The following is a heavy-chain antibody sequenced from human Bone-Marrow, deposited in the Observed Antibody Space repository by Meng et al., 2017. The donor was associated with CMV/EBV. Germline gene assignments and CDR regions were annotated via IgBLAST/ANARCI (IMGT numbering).Heavy chain of an antibody. V-gene: IGHV1-2*02. J-gene: IGHJ3*01. CDR2: INPKSGGT. CDR1: GYTFTSYY. CDR3: ARDIGSYDFWSAYLGAFDF. D-gene: IGHD3-3*01. Sequence: ASVKGSCKASGYTFTSYYMHWVRQAPGQGLEWMGWINPKSGGTRYAQKFQGRVTLTRDTSITTGYMELSSLRLDDTAVYYCARDIGSYDFWSAYLGAFDFWGQGTVVTVSS.